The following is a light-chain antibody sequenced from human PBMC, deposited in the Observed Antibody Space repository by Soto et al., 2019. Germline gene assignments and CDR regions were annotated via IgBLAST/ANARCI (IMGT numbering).Light chain of an antibody. J-gene: IGKJ1*01. CDR1: QSVSSH. CDR2: DAS. CDR3: QQRSHWPT. Sequence: EIVLAQSPATLSLSPGERAALSSRASQSVSSHLAWYQQKPGQSPRLLIYDASNRATGIPARFSGSGSGTDFTLTISSLEPEDFAFYFCQQRSHWPTFGQGTKVDIK. V-gene: IGKV3-11*01.